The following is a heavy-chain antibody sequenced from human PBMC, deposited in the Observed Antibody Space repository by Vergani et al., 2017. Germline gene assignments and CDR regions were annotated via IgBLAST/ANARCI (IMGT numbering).Heavy chain of an antibody. CDR1: GCSISSSSYY. CDR2: IYYSGST. CDR3: ARDTRGSEQQLVPYDYYYYMDV. V-gene: IGHV4-39*07. J-gene: IGHJ6*03. D-gene: IGHD6-13*01. Sequence: QLQLQESGPGLVKPSETLSLTCTVSGCSISSSSYYWGWIRQPPGTGLEWIGSIYYSGSTSYNPSLKSRVTISVDTSKNQFSLKLSSVTAADTAVYYCARDTRGSEQQLVPYDYYYYMDVWGKGTTVTVSS.